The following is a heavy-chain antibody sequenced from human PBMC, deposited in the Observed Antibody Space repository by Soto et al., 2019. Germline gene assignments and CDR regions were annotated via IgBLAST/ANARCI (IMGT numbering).Heavy chain of an antibody. J-gene: IGHJ5*02. CDR1: GVSISSSSYY. V-gene: IGHV4-39*01. D-gene: IGHD3-3*01. CDR3: ARTDLNYDFWSGYYTENWFDP. CDR2: IYYSGST. Sequence: SETRSLTCTVSGVSISSSSYYWGWIRQPPGKGLEWIGSIYYSGSTYYNPSLKSRVTISVDTSKNQFSLKLSSVTAADTAVYYCARTDLNYDFWSGYYTENWFDPWGQGTLVTVSS.